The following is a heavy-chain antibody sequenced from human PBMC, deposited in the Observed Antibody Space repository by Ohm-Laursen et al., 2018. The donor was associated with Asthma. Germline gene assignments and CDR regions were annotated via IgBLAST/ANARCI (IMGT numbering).Heavy chain of an antibody. CDR1: GFTFSSYG. J-gene: IGHJ6*02. CDR3: AREYGDFWSGYTDYYYGMDV. D-gene: IGHD3-3*01. V-gene: IGHV3-33*08. Sequence: SLRLSCAASGFTFSSYGMHWVRQAPGKGLEWVAVIWHDGSNKYYADSVKGRFTISRDNSKNTLYLQMKSLRAEDTAVYYCAREYGDFWSGYTDYYYGMDVWGQGTTVTVSS. CDR2: IWHDGSNK.